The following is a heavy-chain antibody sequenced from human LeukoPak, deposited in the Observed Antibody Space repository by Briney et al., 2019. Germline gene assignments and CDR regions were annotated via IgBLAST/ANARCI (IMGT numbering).Heavy chain of an antibody. CDR3: ARPYGDYPYNWFDP. CDR2: IIPIFGTA. CDR1: GYTFNNYG. J-gene: IGHJ5*02. V-gene: IGHV1-69*13. Sequence: SVKVSCKASGYTFNNYGISWVRQAPGQGLEWMGGIIPIFGTANYAQKFQGRVTITADESTSTAYMELSSLRSEDTAVYYCARPYGDYPYNWFDPWGQGTLVTVSS. D-gene: IGHD4-17*01.